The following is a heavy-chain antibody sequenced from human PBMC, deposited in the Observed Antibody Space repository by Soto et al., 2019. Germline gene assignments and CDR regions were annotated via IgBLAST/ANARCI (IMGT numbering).Heavy chain of an antibody. D-gene: IGHD6-13*01. Sequence: EVQLVESGGGLVQPGGSLRLSCAASGFTFSSYWMSWVRQAPGKGLEWVANIKQDGSEKYYVDSVKGRFTISRDNAKHAPYLPMNTQCADYTAVYYCASAPRYRSSWYSSTTDYWGHGPLDTV. CDR2: IKQDGSEK. V-gene: IGHV3-7*01. CDR1: GFTFSSYW. J-gene: IGHJ4*01. CDR3: ASAPRYRSSWYSSTTDY.